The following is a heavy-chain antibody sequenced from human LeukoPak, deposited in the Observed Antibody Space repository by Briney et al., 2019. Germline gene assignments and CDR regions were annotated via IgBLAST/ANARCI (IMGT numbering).Heavy chain of an antibody. V-gene: IGHV3-30*02. CDR1: GFTFSSYE. J-gene: IGHJ3*02. Sequence: PGGSLRLSCAASGFTFSSYEMNWVRQAPGKGLEWVAFIRYDGSNKYYADSVKGRFTISRDNSKNTLYLQMNSLRAEDTAVYYCANQLGYYDILTGYQLADAFDIWGQGTMVTVSS. CDR2: IRYDGSNK. D-gene: IGHD3-9*01. CDR3: ANQLGYYDILTGYQLADAFDI.